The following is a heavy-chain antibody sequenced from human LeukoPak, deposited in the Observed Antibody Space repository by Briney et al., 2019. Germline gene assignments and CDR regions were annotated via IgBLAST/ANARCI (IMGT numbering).Heavy chain of an antibody. D-gene: IGHD2-2*02. CDR2: IKSKGNSHAT. CDR1: GFTFSGSA. Sequence: GGSLTLSREAPGFTFSGSAMHWVRQASGKGLEWLGQIKSKGNSHATAYAASLKGRFTISRDDSKNTAYLQTNNLETEDTAMYYCARQSGAAIPFVYWGQGTLVTVSS. J-gene: IGHJ4*02. CDR3: ARQSGAAIPFVY. V-gene: IGHV3-73*01.